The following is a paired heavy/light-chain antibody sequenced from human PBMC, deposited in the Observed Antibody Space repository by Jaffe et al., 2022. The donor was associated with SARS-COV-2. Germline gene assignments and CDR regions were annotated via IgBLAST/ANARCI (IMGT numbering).Light chain of an antibody. Sequence: QSALTQPPSVSGSPGQSVTISCTGTSNDVGNSNRVSWYQQSPGTAPKLIVYEVTNRPSGVPDRFSGSKSGNTASLTISRLQAEDDADYYCSSYSISSTVLFGGGTKLTVL. J-gene: IGLJ2*01. CDR1: SNDVGNSNR. CDR3: SSYSISSTVL. CDR2: EVT. V-gene: IGLV2-18*02.
Heavy chain of an antibody. CDR3: ARGATYCPNGVCSKARAFDV. CDR2: IYFSGSV. J-gene: IGHJ3*01. Sequence: QVQLQESGPGLVKPSETLSLTCTVSGGSISGSYWSWIRQTPGKRLEWMGFIYFSGSVNYNPSLERRVTISIDTPKNQLSLKLASVTAADTAVYYCARGATYCPNGVCSKARAFDVWGQGTLVAVSS. CDR1: GGSISGSY. D-gene: IGHD2-8*01. V-gene: IGHV4-59*01.